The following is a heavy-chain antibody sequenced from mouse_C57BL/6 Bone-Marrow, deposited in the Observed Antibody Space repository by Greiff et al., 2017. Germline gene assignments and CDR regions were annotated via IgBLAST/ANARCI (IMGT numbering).Heavy chain of an antibody. V-gene: IGHV5-4*01. Sequence: EVQLVESGGGLVKPGGSLKLSCAASGFTFSSYAMSWVRQTPEKRLEWVATISDGGSYTYYPDNVKGRFTISRDNAKNNLYLQMSHLKSEDTAMYYCARDRFHWGLQGAMDYWGQGTSVTVSS. J-gene: IGHJ4*01. CDR1: GFTFSSYA. CDR2: ISDGGSYT. CDR3: ARDRFHWGLQGAMDY. D-gene: IGHD1-2*01.